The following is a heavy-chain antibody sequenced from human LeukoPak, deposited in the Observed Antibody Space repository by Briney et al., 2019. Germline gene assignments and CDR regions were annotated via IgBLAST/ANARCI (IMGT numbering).Heavy chain of an antibody. Sequence: PGGSLRLSCAASGFTFSSYAMSWVRQAPGEGLEWVSAISGSGGSTYYADSVKGRFTISRDNSKNTLYLQMSSLRAEDTAVYYCAKAISYYDFWSGVDYWGQGTLVTVSS. J-gene: IGHJ4*02. CDR2: ISGSGGST. CDR1: GFTFSSYA. D-gene: IGHD3-3*01. CDR3: AKAISYYDFWSGVDY. V-gene: IGHV3-23*01.